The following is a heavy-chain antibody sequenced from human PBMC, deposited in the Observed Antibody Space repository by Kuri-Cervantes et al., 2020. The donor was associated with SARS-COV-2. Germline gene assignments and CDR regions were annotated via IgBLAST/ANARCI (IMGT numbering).Heavy chain of an antibody. D-gene: IGHD2-21*01. V-gene: IGHV1-69*04. J-gene: IGHJ4*02. CDR2: IIPILGIA. CDR1: GGTFSSYA. CDR3: ARDTFPAAPYGGGDCYSLDY. Sequence: SVQVSCKDSGGTFSSYAISWVRQAPGQGLEWMGRIIPILGIANYAQKFQDRVTIIADKSTSAAYMELSSLSSEDTAGYYCARDTFPAAPYGGGDCYSLDYWGQGTLVTVSS.